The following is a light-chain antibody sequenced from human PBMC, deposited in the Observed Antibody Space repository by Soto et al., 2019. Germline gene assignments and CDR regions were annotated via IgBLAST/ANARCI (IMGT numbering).Light chain of an antibody. CDR3: QQRSDWPST. CDR1: QSVGSY. V-gene: IGKV3-11*01. J-gene: IGKJ4*01. Sequence: EIVLTQSPATLSSSPGDRATLSCRASQSVGSYLGWYQQRPGQAPRLLIYDASNRATGIPARFSGSGSGTDFTLTISSLEPEDFAVYYCQQRSDWPSTCGGGTKVEIK. CDR2: DAS.